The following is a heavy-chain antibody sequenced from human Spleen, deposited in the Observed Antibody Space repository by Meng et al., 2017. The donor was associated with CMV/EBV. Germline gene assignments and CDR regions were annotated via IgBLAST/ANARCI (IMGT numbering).Heavy chain of an antibody. CDR1: GYTFTTYY. CDR3: ARLCRCSSPSCYGGGFDY. D-gene: IGHD2-2*01. CDR2: VHPSAGST. J-gene: IGHJ4*02. V-gene: IGHV1-46*01. Sequence: ASVKVSCKASGYTFTTYYIHWVRQAPGQGLEWMGIVHPSAGSTSYAQKFQGRVTMTSDTSPSIVYMELSSLRSEDTAVYYCARLCRCSSPSCYGGGFDYWGQGTLVTVSS.